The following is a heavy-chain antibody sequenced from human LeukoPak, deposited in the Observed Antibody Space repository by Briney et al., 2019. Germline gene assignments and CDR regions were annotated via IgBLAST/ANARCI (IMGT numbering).Heavy chain of an antibody. V-gene: IGHV6-1*01. CDR3: ARDRSRMYYYDSSGYYPTADAFDI. D-gene: IGHD3-22*01. J-gene: IGHJ3*02. CDR1: GDSVSNNSAT. CDR2: TYYKSKLYN. Sequence: PSQTLSLTCAISGDSVSNNSATWHWIRQSPSRGLEWLARTYYKSKLYNDYAVSVKSRITINPDTSKNQFSLQLNSVTPEDTAVYYCARDRSRMYYYDSSGYYPTADAFDIWGQGTMVTVSS.